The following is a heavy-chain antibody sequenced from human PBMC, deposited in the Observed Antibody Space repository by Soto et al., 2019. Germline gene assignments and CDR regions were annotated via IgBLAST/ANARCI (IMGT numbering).Heavy chain of an antibody. Sequence: SVKVSCKTSGGTFSSYAISWVRQAPGQGLEWMGGIIPIFGTANYAQKFQGSVTITADESTSTAYMELSSLRSEDTAVYYCAREAGLLPDAFDIWGQGTMVTVSS. CDR1: GGTFSSYA. V-gene: IGHV1-69*13. CDR2: IIPIFGTA. D-gene: IGHD2-15*01. J-gene: IGHJ3*02. CDR3: AREAGLLPDAFDI.